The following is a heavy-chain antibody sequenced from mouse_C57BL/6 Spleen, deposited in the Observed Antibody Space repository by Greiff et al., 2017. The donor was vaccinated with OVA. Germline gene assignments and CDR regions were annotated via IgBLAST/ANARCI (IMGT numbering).Heavy chain of an antibody. V-gene: IGHV1-85*01. CDR3: ARGGIYYGKRTSYWYFDV. CDR2: IYPRDGST. J-gene: IGHJ1*03. D-gene: IGHD2-1*01. Sequence: QVQLQQSGPELVKPGASVKLSCKASGYTFTSYDINWVKQRPGQGLEWIGWIYPRDGSTKYKEKFKGKATLTVDTSSSTAYMELHSLTSEDSAVYFCARGGIYYGKRTSYWYFDVWGTGTTVTVSS. CDR1: GYTFTSYD.